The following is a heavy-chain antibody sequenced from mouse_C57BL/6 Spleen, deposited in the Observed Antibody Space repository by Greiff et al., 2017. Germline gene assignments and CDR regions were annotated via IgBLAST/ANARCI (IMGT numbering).Heavy chain of an antibody. CDR3: ARPHSHYAMDY. V-gene: IGHV5-17*01. Sequence: EVMLVESGGGLVKPGGSLKLSCAASGFTFSDYGMHWVRQAPEKGLEWVAYISSGSSTIYYADTVKGRFTISRDNAKNTLFLQMTSLRSEDTAMYYCARPHSHYAMDYWGQGTSVTVSS. CDR2: ISSGSSTI. CDR1: GFTFSDYG. J-gene: IGHJ4*01.